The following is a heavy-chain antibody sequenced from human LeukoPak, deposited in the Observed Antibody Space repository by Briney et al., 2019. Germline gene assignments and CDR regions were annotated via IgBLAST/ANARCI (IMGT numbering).Heavy chain of an antibody. CDR3: ARSSGRRYFDY. V-gene: IGHV5-51*01. CDR1: GYSFTSFW. Sequence: GESLNISCKGSGYSFTSFWIGWVRQMPGKGLEWMGFIYPGDSDTRYSPSFQGQVTISADKSISTAYLQWTSLKASDTAMYYCARSSGRRYFDYWGQGTLVTVSS. J-gene: IGHJ4*01. CDR2: IYPGDSDT. D-gene: IGHD6-19*01.